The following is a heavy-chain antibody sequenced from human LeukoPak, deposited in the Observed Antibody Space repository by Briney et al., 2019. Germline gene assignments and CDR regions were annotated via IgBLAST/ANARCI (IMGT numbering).Heavy chain of an antibody. J-gene: IGHJ6*02. CDR2: IIPIFGTA. Sequence: ASVKVSCKASGGTFSSYAISWVRQAPGQGLEWMGGIIPIFGTANYAQKFQGRVTITADESTSTAYMELSSLSSEDTAVYYCASGPDIVVVPAARGAYYYYGMDVWGQGTTVTVSS. CDR3: ASGPDIVVVPAARGAYYYYGMDV. D-gene: IGHD2-2*01. V-gene: IGHV1-69*01. CDR1: GGTFSSYA.